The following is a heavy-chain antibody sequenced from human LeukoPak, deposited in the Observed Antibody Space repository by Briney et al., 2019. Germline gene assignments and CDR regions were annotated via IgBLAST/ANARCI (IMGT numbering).Heavy chain of an antibody. CDR1: GGSISSYY. CDR3: ARIPMATIKWYYYYYMDV. V-gene: IGHV4-34*01. D-gene: IGHD5-12*01. J-gene: IGHJ6*03. Sequence: SETLSLTCTVSGGSISSYYWSWIRQPPGKGLEWIGEINHSGSTNYNPSLKSRVTISVDTSKNQFSLKLSSVTAADTAVYYCARIPMATIKWYYYYYMDVWGKGTTVTISS. CDR2: INHSGST.